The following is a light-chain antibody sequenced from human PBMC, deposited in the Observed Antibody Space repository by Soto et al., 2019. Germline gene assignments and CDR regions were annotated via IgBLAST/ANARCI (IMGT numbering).Light chain of an antibody. Sequence: QSALTKPASVSGAPGQSITISCTGTSSDVGGYNYVSWYQQHPGKAPKLMIYDVSNRPSGVSNRFSGSKSGNTASLTISGLQAEDEADYYCSSDTSISTRVFGGGTKLTVL. V-gene: IGLV2-14*01. CDR2: DVS. CDR3: SSDTSISTRV. J-gene: IGLJ2*01. CDR1: SSDVGGYNY.